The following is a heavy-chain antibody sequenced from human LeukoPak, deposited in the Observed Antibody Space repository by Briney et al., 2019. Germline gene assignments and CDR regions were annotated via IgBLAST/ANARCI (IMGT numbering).Heavy chain of an antibody. CDR2: INHSGST. D-gene: IGHD6-13*01. V-gene: IGHV4-34*01. Sequence: PSETLSLTCAVYGGSFSGYYWSWIRQPPGKGLEWIGEINHSGSTNYNPSLKSRVTISVDTSKNQFSLKLSSVTAADTAVYYCARHKLYKYSSSWCDYWGQGTLVTVSS. CDR3: ARHKLYKYSSSWCDY. J-gene: IGHJ4*02. CDR1: GGSFSGYY.